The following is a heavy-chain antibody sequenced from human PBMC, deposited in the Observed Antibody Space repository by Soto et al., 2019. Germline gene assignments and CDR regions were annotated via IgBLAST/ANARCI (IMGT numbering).Heavy chain of an antibody. D-gene: IGHD3-22*01. V-gene: IGHV1-3*01. Sequence: ASVKVSCKASGYTFTNYAMHWVRQAPGQRLEWMGWINADNGNTKYSQNFQGRVTITRDTSASTAYMELSSLRSEDTAVYYCAREKLYDSSGQLDYWGQGTQVTVSS. CDR1: GYTFTNYA. CDR3: AREKLYDSSGQLDY. J-gene: IGHJ4*02. CDR2: INADNGNT.